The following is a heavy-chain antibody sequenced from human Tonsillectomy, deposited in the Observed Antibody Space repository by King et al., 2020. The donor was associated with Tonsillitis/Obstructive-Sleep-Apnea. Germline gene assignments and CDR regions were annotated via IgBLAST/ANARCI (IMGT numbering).Heavy chain of an antibody. V-gene: IGHV3-21*01. Sequence: QLVQYGGGLVKPGGSMRLSCAASGFTFSSYSMNWVRQAPGKGLEWVSSISSSSSYIYYADSVKGRFTISRDNAKNSLYLQMNSLRAEETAVYYCARDPKYYFDYWGQGTLVTVSS. CDR2: ISSSSSYI. CDR3: ARDPKYYFDY. CDR1: GFTFSSYS. J-gene: IGHJ4*02.